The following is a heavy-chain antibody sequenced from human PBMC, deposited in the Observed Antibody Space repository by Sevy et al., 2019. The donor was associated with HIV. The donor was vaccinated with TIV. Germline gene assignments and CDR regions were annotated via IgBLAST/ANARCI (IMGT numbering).Heavy chain of an antibody. Sequence: GGSLRLSCAASGFTFSSYGMHWVRQAPGKGLEWLAFIQYDGSNKYYADSVKGRFTVSRDSSKNRLYLQLNSLRGDDTAVYYSVKDGTCFVAAPYNWFDPWGQGTLVTVSS. CDR1: GFTFSSYG. CDR2: IQYDGSNK. V-gene: IGHV3-30*02. D-gene: IGHD6-6*01. CDR3: VKDGTCFVAAPYNWFDP. J-gene: IGHJ5*02.